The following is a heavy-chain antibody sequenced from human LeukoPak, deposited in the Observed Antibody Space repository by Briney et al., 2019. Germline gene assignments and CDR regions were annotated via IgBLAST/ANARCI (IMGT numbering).Heavy chain of an antibody. D-gene: IGHD5-24*01. J-gene: IGHJ4*02. CDR2: IKSDGSGT. V-gene: IGHV3-74*01. Sequence: GGSLRLSCAASGFIVSDYYMSWIRQAPGKGLVWVSRIKSDGSGTSYADSVQGRFTISRDNAKNTLYLQMNSLRAEDTAVYYCARKGDGYNSIDYWGQGTLVTVSS. CDR3: ARKGDGYNSIDY. CDR1: GFIVSDYY.